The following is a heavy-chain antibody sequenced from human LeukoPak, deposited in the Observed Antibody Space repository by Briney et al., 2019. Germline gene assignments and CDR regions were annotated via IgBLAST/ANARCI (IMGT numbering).Heavy chain of an antibody. D-gene: IGHD3-10*01. CDR1: GGSISSGDYY. CDR3: CLFSGGGDSFDF. CDR2: IYYSGST. Sequence: SETLSLTCTVSGGSISSGDYYWSWIRQPPGKGLEWIGYIYYSGSTSYNPSLKSRLTISVDTSKNQFSLKLSSVTAADTAVYYCCLFSGGGDSFDFWGQGKMV. J-gene: IGHJ3*01. V-gene: IGHV4-30-4*01.